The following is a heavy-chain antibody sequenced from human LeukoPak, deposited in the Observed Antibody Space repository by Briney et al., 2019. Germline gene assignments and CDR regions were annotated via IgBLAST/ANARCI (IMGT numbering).Heavy chain of an antibody. CDR2: IYSGGST. D-gene: IGHD6-19*01. J-gene: IGHJ6*02. CDR1: GFTFSSYA. CDR3: ARDRTHSSGLVLGYYYYYGMDV. V-gene: IGHV3-66*01. Sequence: GGSLRLSCAASGFTFSSYAMSWVRQAPGKGLEWVSVIYSGGSTYYADSVKGRFTISRDNSKNTLYLQMNSLRAEDTAVYYCARDRTHSSGLVLGYYYYYGMDVWGQGTTVTVSS.